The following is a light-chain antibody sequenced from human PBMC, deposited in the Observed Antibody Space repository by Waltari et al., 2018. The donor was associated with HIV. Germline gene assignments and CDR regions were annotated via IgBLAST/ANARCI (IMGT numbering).Light chain of an antibody. J-gene: IGKJ5*01. Sequence: DIVLTQSPATLSLSPGERATLSCRASQSVSSYLAWYQQKPGQAPRLLIYDASNRATGIPARFSGSGSGTDFTLTISSLEPEDFAVYFCQQRSHWPTFGQGTRLEIK. V-gene: IGKV3-11*01. CDR3: QQRSHWPT. CDR2: DAS. CDR1: QSVSSY.